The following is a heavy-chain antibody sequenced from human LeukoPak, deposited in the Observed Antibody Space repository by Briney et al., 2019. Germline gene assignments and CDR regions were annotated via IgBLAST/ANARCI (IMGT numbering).Heavy chain of an antibody. D-gene: IGHD6-19*01. CDR1: GVAISRGGYA. J-gene: IGHJ5*02. V-gene: IGHV4-30-4*07. CDR2: IYHSGTT. CDR3: VRGRYSSGWFKDKNWFDP. Sequence: SETLSLTCAVSGVAISRGGYAWNWIRQPPGKGLEWIAYIYHSGTTYYNPSLKSRATILVDTSKNQFSLKLSSVTAADTAVYYCVRGRYSSGWFKDKNWFDPWGQGIPVTVSS.